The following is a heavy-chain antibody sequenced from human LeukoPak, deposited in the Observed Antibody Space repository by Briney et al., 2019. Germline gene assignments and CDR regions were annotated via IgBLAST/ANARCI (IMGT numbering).Heavy chain of an antibody. CDR1: GGTFSSYA. V-gene: IGHV1-69*13. J-gene: IGHJ6*02. D-gene: IGHD1-1*01. Sequence: SVKVSCKASGGTFSSYAISWVRQAPGQGLEWMGGIIPIFGTANYAQKFQGRVTITADESTSTAYMELSSLRSEDTAVYYCASQVQLERRDYYYYAMDVWGQGTTVTVSS. CDR3: ASQVQLERRDYYYYAMDV. CDR2: IIPIFGTA.